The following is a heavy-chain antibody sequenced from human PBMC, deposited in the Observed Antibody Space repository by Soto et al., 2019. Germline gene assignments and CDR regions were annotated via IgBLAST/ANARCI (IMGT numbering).Heavy chain of an antibody. J-gene: IGHJ6*01. CDR1: GYTFTSYY. CDR3: ARDLVVVVPAATWGYYYYGMDV. V-gene: IGHV1-46*01. Sequence: QVQLVQSGAEVKKPGASVKVSCKASGYTFTSYYMHWVRQAPGQGLEWMGIINPSGGSTSYAQKFQGRVTMTRDTSTSTVYMELRSLRSEDTAVYYCARDLVVVVPAATWGYYYYGMDVW. CDR2: INPSGGST. D-gene: IGHD2-2*01.